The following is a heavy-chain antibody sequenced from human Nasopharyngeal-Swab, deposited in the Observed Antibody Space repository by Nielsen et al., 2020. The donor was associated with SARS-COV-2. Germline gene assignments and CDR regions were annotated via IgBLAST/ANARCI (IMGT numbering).Heavy chain of an antibody. J-gene: IGHJ4*02. D-gene: IGHD6-19*01. V-gene: IGHV3-74*01. Sequence: LKISCAASGFSFSTYWIDWVRQAPGKGPEWVSRIANDGRRTFYADLVKGRFTISRDNTKNTLYLQMNSLSAEDPFLYYCVKYGSGWGQGTLVTVSS. CDR1: GFSFSTYW. CDR3: VKYGSG. CDR2: IANDGRRT.